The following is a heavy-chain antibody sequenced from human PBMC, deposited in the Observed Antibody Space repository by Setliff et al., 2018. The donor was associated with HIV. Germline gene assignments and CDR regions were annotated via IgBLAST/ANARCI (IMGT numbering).Heavy chain of an antibody. V-gene: IGHV4-59*01. CDR2: IYYSGST. Sequence: PSETLSLTCTVSGGSISSYFWSWIRQPPGKGLEWIGYIYYSGSTNYNPSLKSRVTITVDTSKNQFSKNLSSVTAADAAVSYCAGGSRGYSYAYYYYYMDVWGKGTTVTVSS. CDR3: AGGSRGYSYAYYYYYMDV. J-gene: IGHJ6*03. D-gene: IGHD5-18*01. CDR1: GGSISSYF.